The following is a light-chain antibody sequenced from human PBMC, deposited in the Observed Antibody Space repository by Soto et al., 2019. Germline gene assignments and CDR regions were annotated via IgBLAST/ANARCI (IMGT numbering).Light chain of an antibody. J-gene: IGLJ3*02. CDR2: EVS. Sequence: QSALTQPASVSGSPGQSIAISCTGTSTDVGGYNYVSWYQHHPCKAPKLMIYEVSNRPSGVSDRFSGAKSGNTASLTISGLQAEDEADYYCSSYTSDSTLVFGGGTKVTVL. CDR3: SSYTSDSTLV. V-gene: IGLV2-14*01. CDR1: STDVGGYNY.